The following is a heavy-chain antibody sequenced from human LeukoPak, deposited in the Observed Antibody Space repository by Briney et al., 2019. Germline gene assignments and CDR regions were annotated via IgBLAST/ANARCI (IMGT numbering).Heavy chain of an antibody. V-gene: IGHV1-24*01. J-gene: IGHJ6*03. CDR2: FDPEDGET. D-gene: IGHD3-22*01. CDR3: AVYDSSGYYMDV. CDR1: GYTLTELS. Sequence: GASVKVSCKVSGYTLTELSMHWVRQAPGKGLEWMGGFDPEDGETIYAQKFQGRVTMTEDTSTDTAYMELSSLRSEDTAVYYCAVYDSSGYYMDVWGKGTTITVSS.